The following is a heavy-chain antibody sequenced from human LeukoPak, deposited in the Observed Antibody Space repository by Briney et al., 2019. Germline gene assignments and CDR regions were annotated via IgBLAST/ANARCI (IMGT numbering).Heavy chain of an antibody. CDR2: IYYSGST. CDR3: ARDLSGGVNWFDP. V-gene: IGHV4-39*07. CDR1: GGSISSSSYY. D-gene: IGHD2-8*02. Sequence: SETLSLTCTVSGGSISSSSYYWGWIRQPPGKGLEWIGSIYYSGSTYYNPSLKSRVTISVDTSKNQFSLKLSSVTAADTAVYYCARDLSGGVNWFDPWGQGTLVTVSS. J-gene: IGHJ5*02.